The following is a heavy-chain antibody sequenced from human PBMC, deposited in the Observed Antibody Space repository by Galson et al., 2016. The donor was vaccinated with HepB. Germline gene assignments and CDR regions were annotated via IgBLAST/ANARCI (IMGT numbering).Heavy chain of an antibody. Sequence: SCKASGGTFNTFAISWVRQAPGQGLEWMGGITPVFGAANYAQKFLGRITITADDSASTAYMELSSLRSEDTAVYYCASPRASVNLHYGLEVWGQGTTVTVSS. CDR3: ASPRASVNLHYGLEV. J-gene: IGHJ6*02. CDR1: GGTFNTFA. D-gene: IGHD4-11*01. V-gene: IGHV1-69*01. CDR2: ITPVFGAA.